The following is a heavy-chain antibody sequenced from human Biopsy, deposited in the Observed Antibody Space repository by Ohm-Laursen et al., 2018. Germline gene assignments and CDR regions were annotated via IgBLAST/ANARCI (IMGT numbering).Heavy chain of an antibody. D-gene: IGHD2-21*01. Sequence: SLRLSCAASGFGVNTYGMHWVRQGPGKGLEWVSVISSDGTKELYADSVKGRFTISRDNSKNTLYLQMTSLGAEDTAVYFCTNHYCGGITCLMNFWGQGTLVTVSS. CDR3: TNHYCGGITCLMNF. J-gene: IGHJ4*02. CDR2: ISSDGTKE. V-gene: IGHV3-30*18. CDR1: GFGVNTYG.